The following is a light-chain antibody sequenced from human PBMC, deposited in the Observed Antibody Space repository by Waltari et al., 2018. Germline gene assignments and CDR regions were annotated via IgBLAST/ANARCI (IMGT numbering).Light chain of an antibody. CDR2: DAS. Sequence: EIVLTQSPATLSLSPGERATLSCRASKSVSSYLAWYQQKPGQAPRPLIYDASNRATGIPARFSGSGSGTDFTLTISSLEPEDFAVYYCQQRSNWPPITFGQGTRLEIK. J-gene: IGKJ5*01. CDR1: KSVSSY. CDR3: QQRSNWPPIT. V-gene: IGKV3-11*01.